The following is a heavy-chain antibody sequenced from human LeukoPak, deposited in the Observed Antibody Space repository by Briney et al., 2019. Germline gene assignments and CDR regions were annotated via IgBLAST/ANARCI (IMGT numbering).Heavy chain of an antibody. D-gene: IGHD3-10*01. CDR3: AKDVGEPRFYFDY. CDR1: GFTFDDYA. Sequence: PGGSLRLSCAASGFTFDDYAMHWVRQAPGKGLEWVSGISWNSGSIGYADSVKGRFTISRDNAKNSLYLQMNSLRAEDTALYYCAKDVGEPRFYFDYWGQGTLVTVSS. J-gene: IGHJ4*02. CDR2: ISWNSGSI. V-gene: IGHV3-9*01.